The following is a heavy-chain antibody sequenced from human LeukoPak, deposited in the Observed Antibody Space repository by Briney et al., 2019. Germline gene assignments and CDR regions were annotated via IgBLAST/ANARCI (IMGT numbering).Heavy chain of an antibody. CDR3: ARDGNWNYHPLDP. J-gene: IGHJ5*02. V-gene: IGHV1-2*02. D-gene: IGHD1-7*01. CDR1: GYTFTGHY. CDR2: INPNSGGT. Sequence: ASVKVSCKASGYTFTGHYMHWVRQAPGQGLEWMGWINPNSGGTNYAQKFQGRVTMTRDTSISTAYMELSRLRSDDTAVYFCARDGNWNYHPLDPWGQGTLVTVSS.